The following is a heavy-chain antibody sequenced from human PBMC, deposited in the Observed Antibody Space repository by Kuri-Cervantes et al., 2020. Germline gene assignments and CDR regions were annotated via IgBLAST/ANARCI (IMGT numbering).Heavy chain of an antibody. CDR1: GFTFDDYA. CDR3: AKVGPMVRGIAFDP. J-gene: IGHJ5*02. D-gene: IGHD3-10*01. V-gene: IGHV3-9*01. Sequence: GGSLRLSCAASGFTFDDYAMHWARQAPGKGLEWVSGISWNSGSIGYADSVKGRFTISRDNSKNTLYLQMNSLRAEDTAVYYCAKVGPMVRGIAFDPWGQGTLVTVSS. CDR2: ISWNSGSI.